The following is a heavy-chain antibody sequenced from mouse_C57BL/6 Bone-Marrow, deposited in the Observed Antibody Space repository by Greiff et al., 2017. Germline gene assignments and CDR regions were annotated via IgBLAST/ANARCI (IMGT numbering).Heavy chain of an antibody. D-gene: IGHD1-1*01. CDR2: ISYSGST. J-gene: IGHJ2*01. CDR1: GYSITSDY. CDR3: VRGGSSHYFDY. Sequence: DVKLQESGPGLAKPSQTLSLTCSVTGYSITSDYWNWIRQFPGNKLEYMGYISYSGSTYYNPSLKSRISITRDTSKNQYYLQLNSVTTEDTATYYCVRGGSSHYFDYWGQGTTLTVSS. V-gene: IGHV3-8*01.